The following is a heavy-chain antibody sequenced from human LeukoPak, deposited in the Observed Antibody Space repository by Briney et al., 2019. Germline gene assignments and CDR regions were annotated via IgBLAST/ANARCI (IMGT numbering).Heavy chain of an antibody. D-gene: IGHD3-3*01. Sequence: SVKVSCKASGGTFSSYAISWVRQAPGQGLKWMGGIIPIFGTANYAQKFQGRVTITADESTSTAYMELSSLRSEDTAVYYCARGTYEWSGTKYYFEYWGQGTLVTVSS. J-gene: IGHJ4*02. CDR3: ARGTYEWSGTKYYFEY. CDR1: GGTFSSYA. V-gene: IGHV1-69*13. CDR2: IIPIFGTA.